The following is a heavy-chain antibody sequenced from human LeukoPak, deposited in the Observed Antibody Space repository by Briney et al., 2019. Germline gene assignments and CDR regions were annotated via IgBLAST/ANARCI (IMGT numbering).Heavy chain of an antibody. CDR3: AIISGSYYYYYMDV. CDR1: GGSQSGYY. Sequence: SETLSLTCAVYGGSQSGYYWSWIRQPPGKGLEWIGEINHSGSTNYNPSLKSRVTISVDTSKNQFSLKLSSVTAADTAVYYCAIISGSYYYYYMDVWGKGTTVTVSS. D-gene: IGHD1-26*01. CDR2: INHSGST. J-gene: IGHJ6*03. V-gene: IGHV4-34*01.